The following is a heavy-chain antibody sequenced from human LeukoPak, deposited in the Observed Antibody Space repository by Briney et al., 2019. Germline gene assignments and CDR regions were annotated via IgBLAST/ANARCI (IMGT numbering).Heavy chain of an antibody. Sequence: ASVKVSCKASGYTFTGYYMHWVRQAPGQGLEWMGWINPNSGGTNYAQKFQGRVTMTRDTSISTAYMELSSLRSEDTAVYYCARAASSGWRYHFDYWGQGTLVTVSS. V-gene: IGHV1-2*02. CDR3: ARAASSGWRYHFDY. CDR1: GYTFTGYY. D-gene: IGHD6-19*01. CDR2: INPNSGGT. J-gene: IGHJ4*02.